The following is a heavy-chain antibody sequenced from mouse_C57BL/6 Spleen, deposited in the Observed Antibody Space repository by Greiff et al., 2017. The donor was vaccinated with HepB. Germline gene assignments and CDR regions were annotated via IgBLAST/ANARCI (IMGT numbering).Heavy chain of an antibody. CDR1: GFTFSSYT. CDR2: ISGGGGNT. V-gene: IGHV5-9*01. J-gene: IGHJ3*01. D-gene: IGHD2-2*01. Sequence: EVMLVESGGGLVKPGGSLKLSCAASGFTFSSYTMSWVRQTPEKRLEWVATISGGGGNTYYPDSVKGRFTISRDNAKNTLYLQMSSLRSEDTALYYCARLYGYDLAWFAYWGQGTLVTVSA. CDR3: ARLYGYDLAWFAY.